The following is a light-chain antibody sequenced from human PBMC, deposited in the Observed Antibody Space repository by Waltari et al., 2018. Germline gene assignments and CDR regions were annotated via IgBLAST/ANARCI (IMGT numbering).Light chain of an antibody. V-gene: IGKV1-27*01. J-gene: IGKJ1*01. Sequence: DIQMTQSPSSLAASVVDRVTITCRASQGISNYLAWYQQKPGKVPKLLIYAASTLQSGVPYRFRGSGSGTDFTLTISSLQPEDVATYYCQKYNSAPRTFGQGTKVEIK. CDR2: AAS. CDR3: QKYNSAPRT. CDR1: QGISNY.